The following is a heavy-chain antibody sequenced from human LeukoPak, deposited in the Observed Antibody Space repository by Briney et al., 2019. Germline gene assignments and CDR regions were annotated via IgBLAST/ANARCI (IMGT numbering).Heavy chain of an antibody. CDR1: GFTFSSYG. Sequence: GRSLRLSCAASGFTFSSYGMHWVRQAPGKGLEWVAVIWYDGSNKYYADSVKGRFTISRDNTKNSLYLQMNGLRAEDTAVHYCARTRSSGYLTFGYWGQGILVTVSS. CDR2: IWYDGSNK. J-gene: IGHJ4*02. V-gene: IGHV3-33*01. D-gene: IGHD3-22*01. CDR3: ARTRSSGYLTFGY.